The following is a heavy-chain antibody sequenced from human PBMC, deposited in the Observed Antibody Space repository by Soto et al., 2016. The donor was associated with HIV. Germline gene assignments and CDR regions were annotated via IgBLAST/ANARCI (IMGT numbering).Heavy chain of an antibody. Sequence: VQLQESGPGLVKPSQTLSLTCSVSGASISSATYSWNWIRQPAGKGLEWIGRISPSGRSDSNPSLKSRVTISLDTSKRQVSLNLTSVTAADTAVYYCAREVRVLTTENWFDPWAREPWSPSPQ. J-gene: IGHJ5*02. CDR3: AREVRVLTTENWFDP. D-gene: IGHD1-1*01. CDR2: ISPSGRS. V-gene: IGHV4-61*02. CDR1: GASISSATYS.